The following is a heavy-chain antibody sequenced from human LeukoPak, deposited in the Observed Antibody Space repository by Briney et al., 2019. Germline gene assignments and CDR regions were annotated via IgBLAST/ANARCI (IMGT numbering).Heavy chain of an antibody. Sequence: SETLSLTCAVYGGSFSGYYWSWIRQPPGKGLEWIGEINHSGSTNYNPSLKSRVTISVDTSKNQFSLKLSSVTAADTAVYYCARVRTRMVVLQRRDAFDIWGQGTMVTVSS. CDR1: GGSFSGYY. D-gene: IGHD3-22*01. CDR3: ARVRTRMVVLQRRDAFDI. CDR2: INHSGST. J-gene: IGHJ3*02. V-gene: IGHV4-34*01.